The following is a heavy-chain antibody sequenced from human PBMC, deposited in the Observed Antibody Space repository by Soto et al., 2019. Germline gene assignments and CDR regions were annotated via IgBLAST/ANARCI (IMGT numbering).Heavy chain of an antibody. V-gene: IGHV1-46*01. D-gene: IGHD3-3*01. CDR3: ARAITIFGVVIEYYSDY. CDR1: GYTFTSYY. J-gene: IGHJ4*02. CDR2: INPSGGST. Sequence: GASVKVSCKASGYTFTSYYMHWERQTHGQGLEWMGIINPSGGSTSYAQKFQGRVTMTRDTSTSTVYMELSSLRSEDTAVYYCARAITIFGVVIEYYSDYWGQGTLVTVSS.